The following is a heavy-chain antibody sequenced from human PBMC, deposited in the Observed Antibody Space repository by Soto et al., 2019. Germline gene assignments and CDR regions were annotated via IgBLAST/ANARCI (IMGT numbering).Heavy chain of an antibody. J-gene: IGHJ4*02. D-gene: IGHD2-2*02. CDR1: DGSIISGNYY. CDR3: ARDSIPFFDS. CDR2: IYSSGDT. Sequence: PSETLSLTCTVSDGSIISGNYYWIWIRQPPGKGLEWIGYIYSSGDTLYNPSLKSRVIMSVDTSTNQFSLKLNSVTAADTAVYYCARDSIPFFDSWGQGTLVTVSS. V-gene: IGHV4-61*01.